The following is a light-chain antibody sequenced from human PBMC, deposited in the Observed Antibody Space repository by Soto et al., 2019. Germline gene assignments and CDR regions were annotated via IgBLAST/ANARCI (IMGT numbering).Light chain of an antibody. J-gene: IGKJ1*01. CDR2: GAS. CDR1: QSVSSIY. Sequence: DIVLTQSPGTLSFSPGERATLSCRASQSVSSIYLAWYQQKPGQAPRLLIYGASSRATGIPDRLSGSGSGKDFTLNISRLEPEDVAVYSCQQSGSSPAFGQGTEV. V-gene: IGKV3-20*01. CDR3: QQSGSSPA.